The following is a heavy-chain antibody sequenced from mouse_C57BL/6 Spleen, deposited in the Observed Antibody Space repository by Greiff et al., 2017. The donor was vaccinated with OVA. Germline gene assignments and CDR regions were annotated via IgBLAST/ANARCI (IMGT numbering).Heavy chain of an antibody. D-gene: IGHD4-1*01. CDR3: ARELTGTGAY. J-gene: IGHJ3*01. CDR2: ISYDGSN. Sequence: EVKLLESGPGLVKPSQSLSLTCSVTGYSITSGYYWNWIRQFPGNKLEWMGYISYDGSNNYNPSLKNRISITRDTSKNQFFLKLNSVTTEDTATYYCARELTGTGAYWGQGTLVTVSA. V-gene: IGHV3-6*01. CDR1: GYSITSGYY.